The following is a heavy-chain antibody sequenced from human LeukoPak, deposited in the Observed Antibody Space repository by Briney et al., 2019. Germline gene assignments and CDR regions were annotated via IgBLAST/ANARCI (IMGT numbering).Heavy chain of an antibody. CDR3: ARESTAGYNSSWYGFRN. V-gene: IGHV3-7*01. CDR2: LNQDGSEK. D-gene: IGHD6-13*01. CDR1: GFTFSGYW. J-gene: IGHJ1*01. Sequence: GGSLRLSCAASGFTFSGYWMNWFRQAPGKGLEWVANLNQDGSEKYYVDSVKGRFTISRDNAKNSLFLQMGSLRVEDTAVYYCARESTAGYNSSWYGFRNWGQGTLVSVSS.